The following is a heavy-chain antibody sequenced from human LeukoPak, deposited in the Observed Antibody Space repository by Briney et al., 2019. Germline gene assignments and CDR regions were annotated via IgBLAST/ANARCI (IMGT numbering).Heavy chain of an antibody. CDR2: ISGSGGST. V-gene: IGHV3-23*01. J-gene: IGHJ4*02. CDR1: GFTFSSYA. Sequence: GGSLRLSCAASGFTFSSYAMSWVRRAPGKGLEWVSAISGSGGSTYYADSVKGRFTISRDNSKNTLYLQMNSLRAEDTAAYYCAKPTSGWTSFDYWGQGILVTVSS. D-gene: IGHD6-19*01. CDR3: AKPTSGWTSFDY.